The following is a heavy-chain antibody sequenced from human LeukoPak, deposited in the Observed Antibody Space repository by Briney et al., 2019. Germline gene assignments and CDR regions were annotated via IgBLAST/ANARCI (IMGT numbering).Heavy chain of an antibody. V-gene: IGHV3-23*01. CDR3: ANDGSGSYYTRYNWFDP. D-gene: IGHD3-10*01. J-gene: IGHJ5*02. CDR1: GFTFSSYA. Sequence: AGGSLRLSCAASGFTFSSYAMSWVRQAPGKGLEWVSAISGSGGSTYYADSVKGRFTISRDNSKNTLYLQMNSLSAEDTAVYYCANDGSGSYYTRYNWFDPWGQGTLVTVSS. CDR2: ISGSGGST.